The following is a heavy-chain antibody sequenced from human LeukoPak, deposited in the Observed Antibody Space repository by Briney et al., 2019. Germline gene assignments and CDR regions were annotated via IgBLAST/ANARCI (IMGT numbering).Heavy chain of an antibody. J-gene: IGHJ4*02. CDR3: AKGHQDYYDSSGYFFFDY. CDR2: ISGSGGSI. D-gene: IGHD3-22*01. V-gene: IGHV3-23*01. CDR1: GFTFSSYA. Sequence: VGSLRLSCAASGFTFSSYAMSWVRQAPGKGLEWGSGISGSGGSIYYADSVKGRFTISRDNSKNTLYLQMNSLRAEDTAVYYCAKGHQDYYDSSGYFFFDYWGQGTLVTVSS.